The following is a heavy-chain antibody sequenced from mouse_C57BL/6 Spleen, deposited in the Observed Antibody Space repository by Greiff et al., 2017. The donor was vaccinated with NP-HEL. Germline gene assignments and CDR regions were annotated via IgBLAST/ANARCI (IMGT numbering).Heavy chain of an antibody. Sequence: QVQLQQSGAELVRPGPSVKVSCKASGYAFTNYLIEWVKQRPGQGLEWIGVINPGSGGTNYNEKFKGKATLTADKSSSTAYMQLSSLTSEDSAVYFCAREGLYYDYDYYAMDYWGQGTSVTVSS. CDR3: AREGLYYDYDYYAMDY. J-gene: IGHJ4*01. CDR2: INPGSGGT. V-gene: IGHV1-54*01. CDR1: GYAFTNYL. D-gene: IGHD2-4*01.